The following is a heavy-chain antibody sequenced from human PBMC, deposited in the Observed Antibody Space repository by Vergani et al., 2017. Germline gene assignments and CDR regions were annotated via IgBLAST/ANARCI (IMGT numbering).Heavy chain of an antibody. J-gene: IGHJ4*02. D-gene: IGHD3-10*01. CDR1: GYTFTGYY. CDR3: ANMYCSGSYYYFFDH. CDR2: VNPNSGDT. V-gene: IGHV1-2*02. Sequence: QVQLVQAGAEVRKPGASVKVSCKASGYTFTGYYMHWVRQAPGQGLEWMGGVNPNSGDTNYAQKFQGRVTMTRDTFISTAYMELSMLRSDDTAVYYCANMYCSGSYYYFFDHWGQGTLVTVSS.